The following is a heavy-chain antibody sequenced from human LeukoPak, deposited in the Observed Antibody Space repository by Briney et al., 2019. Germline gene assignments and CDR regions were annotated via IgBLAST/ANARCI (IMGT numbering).Heavy chain of an antibody. CDR3: ASGYYYDSSGSIPY. D-gene: IGHD3-22*01. Sequence: ASVKVSCKASGYTFTSYGISWVRQAPGQGSEWMGWISAYNGNTNYAQKLQGRVTMTTDTSTSTAYMELRSLRSDDTAVYYCASGYYYDSSGSIPYWGQGTLVTVSS. V-gene: IGHV1-18*01. CDR1: GYTFTSYG. CDR2: ISAYNGNT. J-gene: IGHJ4*02.